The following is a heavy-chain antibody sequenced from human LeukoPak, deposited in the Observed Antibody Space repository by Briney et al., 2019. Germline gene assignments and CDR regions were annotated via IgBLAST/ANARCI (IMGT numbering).Heavy chain of an antibody. Sequence: SETLSLTCTVSGGSISSSSYYWGWIRQPPGKGLEWIGSIYYSGSTYYNPSLKSRVTISVDTSKNQFSLKLSSVTAADRAVYYCERQRIAAPTYYMDVWGKGTTVTVSS. J-gene: IGHJ6*03. V-gene: IGHV4-39*01. D-gene: IGHD6-13*01. CDR2: IYYSGST. CDR3: ERQRIAAPTYYMDV. CDR1: GGSISSSSYY.